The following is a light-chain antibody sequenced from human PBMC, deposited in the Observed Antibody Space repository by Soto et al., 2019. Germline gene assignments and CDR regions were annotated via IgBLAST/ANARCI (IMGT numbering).Light chain of an antibody. V-gene: IGKV1-5*01. CDR1: QSINDW. Sequence: DIQMTQSPSTLPAFVGDRVTITCRASQSINDWLAWYQQKPGEAPKLLIYDASDLESGVPSRFRGTGFGTEFTLTISSLQPDDFATYYCQQYRSYSTFGQGTKVDIK. J-gene: IGKJ1*01. CDR3: QQYRSYST. CDR2: DAS.